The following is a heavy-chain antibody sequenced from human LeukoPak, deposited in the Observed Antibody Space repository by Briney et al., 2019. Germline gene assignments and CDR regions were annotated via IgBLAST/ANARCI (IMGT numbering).Heavy chain of an antibody. Sequence: SVKVSCKASGGTFSSYTISWVRQAPGQGLEWMGRIIPILGIANYAQKFQGRVTITADKSTSTAYMELSSLRSEDTAVYYCASPRALYCSSTSCQTTNGAFDIWGQGTMVTVSS. V-gene: IGHV1-69*02. D-gene: IGHD2-2*01. CDR3: ASPRALYCSSTSCQTTNGAFDI. J-gene: IGHJ3*02. CDR1: GGTFSSYT. CDR2: IIPILGIA.